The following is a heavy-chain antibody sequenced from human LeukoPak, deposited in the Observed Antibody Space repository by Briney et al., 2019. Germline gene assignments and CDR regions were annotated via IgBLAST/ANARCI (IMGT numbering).Heavy chain of an antibody. V-gene: IGHV4-61*08. Sequence: SETLSLTCTVSGGSISSGGYYWSWIRQHPGKDLEWIGYIYYRGSTNYNPSLKSRVTFSVDTSKNQFSLKLNSVTAADTAVYYCARGGDYGDLRYFDYWGQGTLVTVSS. CDR3: ARGGDYGDLRYFDY. CDR1: GGSISSGGYY. D-gene: IGHD4-17*01. J-gene: IGHJ4*02. CDR2: IYYRGST.